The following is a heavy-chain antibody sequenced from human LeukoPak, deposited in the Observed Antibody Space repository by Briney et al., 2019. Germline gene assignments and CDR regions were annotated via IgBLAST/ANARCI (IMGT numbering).Heavy chain of an antibody. D-gene: IGHD2-2*02. CDR3: AIGGDSTTSCYRCFDY. V-gene: IGHV5-51*01. CDR2: IYPDDCDT. J-gene: IGHJ4*02. CDR1: GYRFTSYW. Sequence: GEALEIPFEGAGYRFTSYWIGWGRPMAGKGVGWRGLIYPDDCDTRYSPSFQGQVTISADKSISTAYLQWSSLKASDTAMYYCAIGGDSTTSCYRCFDYWGQGTLVTVSS.